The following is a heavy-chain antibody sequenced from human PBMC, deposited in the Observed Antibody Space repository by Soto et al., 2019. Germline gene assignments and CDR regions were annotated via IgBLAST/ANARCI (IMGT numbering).Heavy chain of an antibody. J-gene: IGHJ6*02. CDR1: GGTFSSYA. D-gene: IGHD6-13*01. Sequence: QVQLVQSGAEVKKPGSSVKVSCKASGGTFSSYAISWVRQAPGQGLEWMGGIIPIFGTANYAQKFQGRVTITADESTSTAYMELSSLRSVDTAVYYCARPRIAAAGYYYYYGMDVWGQGTTVTVSS. CDR2: IIPIFGTA. CDR3: ARPRIAAAGYYYYYGMDV. V-gene: IGHV1-69*01.